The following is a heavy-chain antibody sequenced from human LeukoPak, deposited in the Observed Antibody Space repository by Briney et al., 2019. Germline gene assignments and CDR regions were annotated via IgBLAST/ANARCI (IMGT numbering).Heavy chain of an antibody. Sequence: PSETLSLTCTVSGGSVSSGSYYWSWIRQPPGKGLEWIGYIYYSGSTNYNPSLKSRVTISVDTSKNQFSLKLSSVTAADTAVYYCAYWSYYYGMDVWGQGTTVTVSS. J-gene: IGHJ6*02. CDR3: AYWSYYYGMDV. CDR2: IYYSGST. D-gene: IGHD2-8*02. V-gene: IGHV4-61*01. CDR1: GGSVSSGSYY.